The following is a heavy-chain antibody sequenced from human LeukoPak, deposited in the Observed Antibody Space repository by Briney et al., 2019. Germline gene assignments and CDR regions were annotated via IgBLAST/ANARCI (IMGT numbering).Heavy chain of an antibody. J-gene: IGHJ4*02. D-gene: IGHD6-19*01. CDR2: ISYDGSNK. CDR3: ARSGYSSGWYGGY. V-gene: IGHV3-30-3*01. CDR1: GFTFSSYA. Sequence: PGGSLRLSCAASGFTFSSYAIHWVRQAPGKGLEWVAVISYDGSNKYYADSVKGRFTISRDNSKNTLYLQMNSLRAEDTAVYYCARSGYSSGWYGGYWGQGTLVTVSS.